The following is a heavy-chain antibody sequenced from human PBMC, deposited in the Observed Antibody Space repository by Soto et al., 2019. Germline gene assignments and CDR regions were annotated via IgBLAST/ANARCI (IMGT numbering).Heavy chain of an antibody. J-gene: IGHJ6*03. CDR2: IYYSGST. CDR1: GGSISSYY. D-gene: IGHD3-9*01. Sequence: SETLSLTCTVSGGSISSYYWSWIRQPPGKGLEWIGYIYYSGSTNYNPSLKSRVTISVDTSKNQFSLKLSSVTAANTAVYYCARNREHSDILAGSGGRSYYCYRGVWRKVHTVTVS. V-gene: IGHV4-59*08. CDR3: ARNREHSDILAGSGGRSYYCYRGV.